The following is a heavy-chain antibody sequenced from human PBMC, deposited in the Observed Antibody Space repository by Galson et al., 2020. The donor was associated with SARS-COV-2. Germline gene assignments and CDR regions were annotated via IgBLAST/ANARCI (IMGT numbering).Heavy chain of an antibody. CDR1: GFTFSSYA. J-gene: IGHJ4*02. CDR2: ISYDGSNK. V-gene: IGHV3-30-3*01. CDR3: ARDGEEMATNAVLDY. Sequence: GSLRLSCAASGFTFSSYAMHWVRQAPGKGLEWVAVISYDGSNKYYADSVKGRFTISRDNSKNTLYLQMNSLRAEDTAVYYCARDGEEMATNAVLDYWGQGTLVTVSS. D-gene: IGHD5-12*01.